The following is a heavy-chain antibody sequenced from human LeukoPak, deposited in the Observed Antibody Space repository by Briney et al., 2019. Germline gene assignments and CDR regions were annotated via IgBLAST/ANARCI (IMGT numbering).Heavy chain of an antibody. CDR1: GYAFDYYG. Sequence: GASVKVSCKASGYAFDYYGITWVRQAPGQGLEWVGWISLNNGNTHYTKYAQKFQGRVTMTTDTSTSTAYMELRSLRSDDTAVYYCARSGRGSNPYSSSWGLFDYWGQGTLVTVSS. CDR2: ISLNNGNT. V-gene: IGHV1-18*01. D-gene: IGHD6-13*01. J-gene: IGHJ4*02. CDR3: ARSGRGSNPYSSSWGLFDY.